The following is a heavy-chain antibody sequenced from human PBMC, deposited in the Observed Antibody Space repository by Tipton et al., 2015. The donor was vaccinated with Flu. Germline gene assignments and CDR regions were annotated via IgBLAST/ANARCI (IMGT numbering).Heavy chain of an antibody. Sequence: TLSLTCTVSGGSVSSGSYYWSWIRQPPGKGLEWIGYSYYSGSTNYNPSLKSRVTISVDTSKNQFSLKLSSVTAADTAAYYCARDRPHYYGVGYYYGMDVWGQGTTVTVSS. CDR2: SYYSGST. J-gene: IGHJ6*02. CDR3: ARDRPHYYGVGYYYGMDV. D-gene: IGHD3-22*01. V-gene: IGHV4-61*01. CDR1: GGSVSSGSYY.